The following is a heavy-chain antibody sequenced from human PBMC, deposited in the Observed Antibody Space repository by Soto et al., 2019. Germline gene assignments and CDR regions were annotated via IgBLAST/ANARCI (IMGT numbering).Heavy chain of an antibody. D-gene: IGHD1-1*01. Sequence: GGSLRLSCAASGFTFSSYAMSWVRQAPGKGLEWVSSISGSGGGTYYADSVKGRFTFSRDNSKNPLYLQMNSLRAEDTAVYYCAKFGMATTKRSPPYYIDYWGQGALVTVSS. V-gene: IGHV3-23*01. CDR3: AKFGMATTKRSPPYYIDY. CDR1: GFTFSSYA. CDR2: ISGSGGGT. J-gene: IGHJ4*02.